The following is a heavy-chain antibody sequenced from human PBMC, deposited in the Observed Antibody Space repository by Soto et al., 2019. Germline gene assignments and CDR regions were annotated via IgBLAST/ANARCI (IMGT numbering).Heavy chain of an antibody. D-gene: IGHD3-3*01. Sequence: SETLTLTCTVSGGSISSYYWSWIRQPPGKGLEWIGNIYYSESTNYNPSLKSRVIISVDTSNNQFSLKLSSVTAADTAVYYCASFGVASMNWFDPWGQGTLVTVSS. V-gene: IGHV4-59*08. J-gene: IGHJ5*02. CDR1: GGSISSYY. CDR3: ASFGVASMNWFDP. CDR2: IYYSEST.